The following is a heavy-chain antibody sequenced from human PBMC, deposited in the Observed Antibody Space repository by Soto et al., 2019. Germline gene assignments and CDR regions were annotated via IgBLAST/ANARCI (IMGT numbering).Heavy chain of an antibody. CDR1: GGSISSYY. CDR2: IYYSGST. CDR3: ASLKRDYDILTGSNWFDP. Sequence: PSETLSLTCTVSGGSISSYYWSWIRQPPGKGLEWIGYIYYSGSTNYNPSLKSRVTISVDTSKNQFSLKLSSVTAADTAVYYCASLKRDYDILTGSNWFDPWGQGTLVTVSS. D-gene: IGHD3-9*01. V-gene: IGHV4-59*08. J-gene: IGHJ5*02.